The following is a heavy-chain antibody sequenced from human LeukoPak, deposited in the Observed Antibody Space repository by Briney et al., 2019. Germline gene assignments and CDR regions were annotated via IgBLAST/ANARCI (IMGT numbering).Heavy chain of an antibody. CDR2: ISAYNGNT. D-gene: IGHD2-2*01. V-gene: IGHV1-18*01. J-gene: IGHJ5*02. Sequence: ASVKVSCKASGYTFTSYGISWVRQAPGQGLEWMGWISAYNGNTNYAQKLQGRVTMTTDTSTSTAYMELRSLRSDDTAVYYCARDPWLYCSSTSCPNWFDPWGQGTLVTVSS. CDR1: GYTFTSYG. CDR3: ARDPWLYCSSTSCPNWFDP.